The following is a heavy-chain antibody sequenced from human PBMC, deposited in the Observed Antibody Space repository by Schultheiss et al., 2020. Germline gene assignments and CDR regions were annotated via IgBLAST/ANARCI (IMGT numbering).Heavy chain of an antibody. D-gene: IGHD1-26*01. CDR2: INPNSGGT. CDR1: GYTFTSYG. V-gene: IGHV1-8*02. CDR3: TTVGGGSYYWGGDFDY. Sequence: ASVKVSCKASGYTFTSYGISWVRQAPGQGLEWMGWINPNSGGTNYAQKFQGRVTMTRNTSISTAYMELSSLRSEDTAVYYCTTVGGGSYYWGGDFDYWGQGTLVTVSS. J-gene: IGHJ4*02.